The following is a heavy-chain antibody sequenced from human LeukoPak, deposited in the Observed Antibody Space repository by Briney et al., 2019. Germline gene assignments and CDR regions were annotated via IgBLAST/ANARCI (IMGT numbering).Heavy chain of an antibody. CDR3: ARDPDDYGDYDLRYFQH. CDR2: ISGSGGHT. V-gene: IGHV3-21*01. Sequence: GGSLRLSCAASGFTFSSYAMNWVRQAPGKGLEWVSAISGSGGHTYYANSVKGRFTISRDNAKNSLYLQMNSLRAEDTAVYYCARDPDDYGDYDLRYFQHWGQGTLVTVSS. D-gene: IGHD4-17*01. J-gene: IGHJ1*01. CDR1: GFTFSSYA.